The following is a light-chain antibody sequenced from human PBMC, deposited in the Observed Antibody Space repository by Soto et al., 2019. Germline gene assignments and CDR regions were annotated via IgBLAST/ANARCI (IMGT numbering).Light chain of an antibody. CDR1: QSISNW. Sequence: DIQMTQSPSTLSASVGDRVTITCRASQSISNWLAWYQQKPGKAPKLLIYKASSLESGVPSRFSGSGSGTEFTLTISSLQPDDFATYYCQQSHSYPFTFGPGTKVDIK. V-gene: IGKV1-5*03. CDR3: QQSHSYPFT. J-gene: IGKJ3*01. CDR2: KAS.